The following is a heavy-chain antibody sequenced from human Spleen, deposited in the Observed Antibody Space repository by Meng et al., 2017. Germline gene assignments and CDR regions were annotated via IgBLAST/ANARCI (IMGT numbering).Heavy chain of an antibody. CDR2: INSRDGST. J-gene: IGHJ5*02. CDR1: GYTFTNYY. V-gene: IGHV1-46*01. CDR3: GRGDYYDSSGIGENWFDP. Sequence: ASVKVSCKASGYTFTNYYIHWVRQAPGQGLEWMGIINSRDGSTTYAQRFQGRVTMARDTSTSTVYLELSSLRSEDSAVYYCGRGDYYDSSGIGENWFDPWGQETLVTVSS. D-gene: IGHD3-22*01.